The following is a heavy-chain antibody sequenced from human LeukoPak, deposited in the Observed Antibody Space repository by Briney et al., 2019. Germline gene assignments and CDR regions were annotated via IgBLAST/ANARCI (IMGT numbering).Heavy chain of an antibody. D-gene: IGHD2-15*01. CDR1: GYTFTGYY. J-gene: IGHJ3*02. V-gene: IGHV1-2*02. CDR2: INPNSDGT. CDR3: ARGPPVEGYCSGGSCKDAFDI. Sequence: ASVKVSCKASGYTFTGYYMHWVRQAPGQGLEWMGWINPNSDGTNYAQKFQGRVTMTRDTSISTAYMELSRLRSDDTAVYYCARGPPVEGYCSGGSCKDAFDIWGQGTMVTVSS.